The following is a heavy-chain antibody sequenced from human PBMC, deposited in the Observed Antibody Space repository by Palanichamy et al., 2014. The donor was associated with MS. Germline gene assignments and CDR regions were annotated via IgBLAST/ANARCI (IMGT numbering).Heavy chain of an antibody. CDR3: ARDPYNWNGPGDY. Sequence: EVQLVETGGGLIQPGGSLRLSCAASGFTVSSNYMSWVRQAPGKGLEWVSVIYSGGSTYYADSVKGRFTISRDNSKNTLYLQMNSLRAEDTAVYYCARDPYNWNGPGDYWGQGTLVTVSP. D-gene: IGHD1-20*01. CDR2: IYSGGST. V-gene: IGHV3-53*02. J-gene: IGHJ4*02. CDR1: GFTVSSNY.